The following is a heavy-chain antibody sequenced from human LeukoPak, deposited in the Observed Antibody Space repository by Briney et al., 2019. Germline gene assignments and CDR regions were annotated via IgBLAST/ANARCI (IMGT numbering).Heavy chain of an antibody. CDR3: ARDSGRSATYFNY. Sequence: GGSLRLSCVASEFTVSTNYMSWVRQAPGKGLEWVAGISYDAGKTYYADSVRGRFTISRDTSKNTLYLQMNGLRAEDTAVYYCARDSGRSATYFNYWGQGTLVTVSS. CDR2: ISYDAGKT. CDR1: EFTVSTNY. J-gene: IGHJ4*02. V-gene: IGHV3-30*03. D-gene: IGHD3-10*01.